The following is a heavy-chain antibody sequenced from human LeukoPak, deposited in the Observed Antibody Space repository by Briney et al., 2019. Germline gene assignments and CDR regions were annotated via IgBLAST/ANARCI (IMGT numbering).Heavy chain of an antibody. CDR2: INPNSGGT. CDR3: ARRKGEPNIFDS. Sequence: ASVKVSCKASGYTFTGYYMHWVRQAPGQGLEWMGRINPNSGGTNYAQKFQGRVTMTRDTSVSTAYMELSRLRSDDTALYYCARRKGEPNIFDSWGQGTLVTVSS. J-gene: IGHJ4*02. CDR1: GYTFTGYY. D-gene: IGHD3-16*01. V-gene: IGHV1-2*06.